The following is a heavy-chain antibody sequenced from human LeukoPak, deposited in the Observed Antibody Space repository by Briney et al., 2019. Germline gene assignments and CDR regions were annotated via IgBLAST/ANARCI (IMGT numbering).Heavy chain of an antibody. CDR3: ARYSDTYYYYYMDV. Sequence: TGGSLRLSCAASGFTFSDYYMSWVRHAPGKGLEWVSGINWYGGSTSYADSVKGRFTISRDNAKNSLYLQMNSLRAEDTAFYYCARYSDTYYYYYMDVWGKGTTVTVSS. V-gene: IGHV3-20*04. J-gene: IGHJ6*03. D-gene: IGHD2-15*01. CDR2: INWYGGST. CDR1: GFTFSDYY.